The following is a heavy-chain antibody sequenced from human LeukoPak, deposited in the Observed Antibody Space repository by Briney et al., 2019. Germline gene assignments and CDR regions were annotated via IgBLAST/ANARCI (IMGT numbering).Heavy chain of an antibody. J-gene: IGHJ6*02. V-gene: IGHV3-7*01. D-gene: IGHD3-10*01. CDR3: AREERYGSGSYYYYGMDV. CDR1: GSTFSSYW. Sequence: GGSLRLSCATSGSTFSSYWMSWVRQAPGKGLEWVANIKQDGSEKYYVDSVKGRFTISRDNAKNSLYLQMNSLRAEDTAVYYCAREERYGSGSYYYYGMDVWGQGTTVTVSS. CDR2: IKQDGSEK.